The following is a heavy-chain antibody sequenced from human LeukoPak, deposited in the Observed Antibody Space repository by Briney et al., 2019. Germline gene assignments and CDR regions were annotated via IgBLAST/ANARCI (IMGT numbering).Heavy chain of an antibody. J-gene: IGHJ4*02. V-gene: IGHV3-23*01. CDR1: GFTFSSYA. CDR2: ISGSGGST. Sequence: GRSLRLSCAASGFTFSSYAMSWVRQAPGKGLEWVSAISGSGGSTYYADSVKGRFTISRDNSKNTLYLQMNSLRAEDTAVYYCAKDESPYSGYDPFDYWGQGTLVTVSS. CDR3: AKDESPYSGYDPFDY. D-gene: IGHD5-12*01.